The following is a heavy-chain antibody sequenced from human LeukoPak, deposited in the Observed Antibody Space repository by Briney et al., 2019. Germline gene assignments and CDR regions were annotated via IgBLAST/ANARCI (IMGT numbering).Heavy chain of an antibody. D-gene: IGHD3-3*01. CDR3: ARIEYYDFWSGYYPAYYYGMDV. V-gene: IGHV4-34*01. CDR1: GGSFSGYY. Sequence: ETLCLTCAVYGGSFSGYYWSWIRQPPGKGLEWIGEINHSGSTNYNPSLKSRVTISVDTSKNQFSLKLSSVTAADTAVYYCARIEYYDFWSGYYPAYYYGMDVWGQGTTV. J-gene: IGHJ6*02. CDR2: INHSGST.